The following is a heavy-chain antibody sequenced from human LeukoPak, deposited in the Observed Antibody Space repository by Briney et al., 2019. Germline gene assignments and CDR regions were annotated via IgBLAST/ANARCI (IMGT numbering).Heavy chain of an antibody. D-gene: IGHD3-3*01. J-gene: IGHJ6*02. V-gene: IGHV1-2*02. CDR2: INPNSGGT. CDR1: GYTFSDYY. Sequence: ASVKVSCKASGYTFSDYYIHWVRQAPGQGLEWVGWINPNSGGTDSAQKLQGRVTMTTDTSTSTAYMELRSLRSDDTAVYYCARDSPDFWSGPPAYYYYYYGMDVWGQGTTVTVSS. CDR3: ARDSPDFWSGPPAYYYYYYGMDV.